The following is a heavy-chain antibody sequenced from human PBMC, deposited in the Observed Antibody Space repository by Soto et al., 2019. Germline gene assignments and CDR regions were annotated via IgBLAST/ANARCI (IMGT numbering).Heavy chain of an antibody. CDR2: ISSSSSTI. CDR1: GFTFSSYS. D-gene: IGHD6-6*01. Sequence: GGSLRLSCAASGFTFSSYSMNWVRQAPGKGLEWVSYISSSSSTIYYADSMKGRFTISRDNAKNSLFLQMNSLRDEDTAVYYCARGLRSIAARPTSDYWGQGTLVTVSS. J-gene: IGHJ4*02. V-gene: IGHV3-48*02. CDR3: ARGLRSIAARPTSDY.